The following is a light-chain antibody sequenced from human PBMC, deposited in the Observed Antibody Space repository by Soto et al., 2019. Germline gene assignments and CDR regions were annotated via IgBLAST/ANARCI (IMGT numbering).Light chain of an antibody. J-gene: IGKJ1*01. V-gene: IGKV1-12*01. CDR3: QQVNSFPRT. Sequence: DIQLTQSPSSVSASVGDRVTITSRASQGISRCLAWYQQKPGKAPKLLIYAASILQSGVPSRFSCSRTCSDFTLTIGSQQPEDFATYYCQQVNSFPRTFDQGTKVEIK. CDR1: QGISRC. CDR2: AAS.